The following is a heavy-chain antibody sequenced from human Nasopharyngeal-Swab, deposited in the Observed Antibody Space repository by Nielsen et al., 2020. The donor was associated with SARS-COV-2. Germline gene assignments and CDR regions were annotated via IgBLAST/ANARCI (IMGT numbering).Heavy chain of an antibody. Sequence: GESLKISCAASGFPFSTFGMNWVRQAPGKGLEWVSNIWNDGSKKYYVESVEGRFTISRDDSKNTLFLEMNNLRAEDTAVYYCVRDNWGGALGYWGQGTLVTVSS. CDR1: GFPFSTFG. CDR2: IWNDGSKK. CDR3: VRDNWGGALGY. V-gene: IGHV3-33*01. J-gene: IGHJ4*02. D-gene: IGHD3-16*01.